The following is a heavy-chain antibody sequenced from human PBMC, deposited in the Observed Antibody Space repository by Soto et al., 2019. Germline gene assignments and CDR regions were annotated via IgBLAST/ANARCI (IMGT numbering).Heavy chain of an antibody. CDR2: IYYNDDR. CDR3: AHSDGGYEIIYFDF. CDR1: GFSFTTAGEA. V-gene: IGHV2-5*01. Sequence: SGPTLVNPTQTLTLTCTFSGFSFTTAGEAVGGIRQTPGGALEWLTLIYYNDDRRFSPSLKTRLTITGDTSKIQVVISLTNVDPGDTATYFCAHSDGGYEIIYFDFWGQGIPVTVSS. J-gene: IGHJ4*02. D-gene: IGHD5-12*01.